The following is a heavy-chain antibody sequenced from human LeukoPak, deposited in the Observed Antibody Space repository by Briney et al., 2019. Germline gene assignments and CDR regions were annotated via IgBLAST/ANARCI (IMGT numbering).Heavy chain of an antibody. J-gene: IGHJ6*02. D-gene: IGHD2-2*01. CDR3: TTQADCSSTSCYGMDV. Sequence: GGSLRLSRAASGFTFSNAWMSWVRQAPGKGLEWVGRIKSKTDGGTTDYAAPVKGRFTISRDDSKNTLYLQMNSLKTEDTAVYYCTTQADCSSTSCYGMDVWGQGTTVTVSS. CDR2: IKSKTDGGTT. CDR1: GFTFSNAW. V-gene: IGHV3-15*01.